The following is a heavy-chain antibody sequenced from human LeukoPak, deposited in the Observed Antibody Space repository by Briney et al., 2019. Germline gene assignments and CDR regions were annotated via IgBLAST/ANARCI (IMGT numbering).Heavy chain of an antibody. CDR1: GVSLSSDKYY. CDR3: ATPYCGTISCLDVFDV. D-gene: IGHD2-2*01. J-gene: IGHJ3*01. CDR2: IYYSGST. Sequence: PSETLSLTCTISGVSLSSDKYYWSWIRQRPGKGLEWIGHIYYSGSTSFNPSLKSRVSMSVDASKSQFSLKLTPVTAADTAVYYCATPYCGTISCLDVFDVWGQGTVVTVSS. V-gene: IGHV4-31*03.